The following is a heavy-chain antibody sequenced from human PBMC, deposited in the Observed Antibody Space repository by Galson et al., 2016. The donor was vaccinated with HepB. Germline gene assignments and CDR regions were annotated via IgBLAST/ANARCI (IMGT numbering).Heavy chain of an antibody. V-gene: IGHV3-21*01. D-gene: IGHD4/OR15-4a*01. J-gene: IGHJ4*02. CDR3: VRAGGRSAMALDF. Sequence: SLRLSCAASGFSLSGYSMNWVRQAPGKGLEWVASISSLNTYIYYADSVKGRFTISRDNANNSLYLNSLRADDTAVYHCVRAGGRSAMALDFWGQGTLVTVSS. CDR2: ISSLNTYI. CDR1: GFSLSGYS.